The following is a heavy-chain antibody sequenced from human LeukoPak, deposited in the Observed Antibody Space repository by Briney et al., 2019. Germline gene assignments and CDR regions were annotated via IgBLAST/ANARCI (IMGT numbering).Heavy chain of an antibody. J-gene: IGHJ4*02. D-gene: IGHD4-17*01. CDR2: INPNSGGT. CDR3: ARDSDGDYGLLFDY. V-gene: IGHV1-2*02. Sequence: ASVKVSCKASGYTFTGYYMHWVRQAPGQGLEWMGWINPNSGGTNYAQKFQGRVTMTRDTSISTAYMELSRLRSDDTAVYYCARDSDGDYGLLFDYWGQGTLVTVSS. CDR1: GYTFTGYY.